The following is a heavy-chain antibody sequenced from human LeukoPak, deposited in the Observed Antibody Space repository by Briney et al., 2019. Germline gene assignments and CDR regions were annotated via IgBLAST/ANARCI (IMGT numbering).Heavy chain of an antibody. CDR3: TRGSYDVLTGFSTLGEY. J-gene: IGHJ4*02. CDR1: GGSISSGTFY. Sequence: SETLSLTCTVSGGSISSGTFYWGWIRQPPGKGLEWIGNIYYSGTTYYNPSLKSRLTISVDTSQRQFSLRLTSVTAADTALYYCTRGSYDVLTGFSTLGEYWGQGALVTVSS. D-gene: IGHD3-9*01. CDR2: IYYSGTT. V-gene: IGHV4-39*01.